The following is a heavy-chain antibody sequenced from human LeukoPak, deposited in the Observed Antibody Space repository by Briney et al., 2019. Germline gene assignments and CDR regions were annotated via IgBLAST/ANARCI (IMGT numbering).Heavy chain of an antibody. V-gene: IGHV1-8*03. J-gene: IGHJ4*02. CDR1: GGTFSSYA. D-gene: IGHD3-22*01. CDR3: ARSLYSYDSSGRFDY. CDR2: MNPNSGNT. Sequence: ASVKVSCKASGGTFSSYAINWVRQATGQGLEWMGWMNPNSGNTGYAQKFQGRVTITRNTSISTAYMELSSLTSEDTAVYYCARSLYSYDSSGRFDYWGQGTLVTVSS.